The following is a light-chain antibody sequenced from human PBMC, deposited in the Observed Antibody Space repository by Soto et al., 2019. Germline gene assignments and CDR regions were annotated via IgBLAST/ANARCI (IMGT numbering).Light chain of an antibody. Sequence: QPVLTQSSSASASLGSSVKLTCTLSSGHSSYIIAWHQQQPGKAPRYLMKLGGSGSYNKGSGVPDRFSGSRSGADRYLTISNLQFEDEADYYCETCESNILVFGGGTKVTVL. J-gene: IGLJ2*01. CDR3: ETCESNILV. CDR1: SGHSSYI. V-gene: IGLV4-60*02. CDR2: LGGSGSY.